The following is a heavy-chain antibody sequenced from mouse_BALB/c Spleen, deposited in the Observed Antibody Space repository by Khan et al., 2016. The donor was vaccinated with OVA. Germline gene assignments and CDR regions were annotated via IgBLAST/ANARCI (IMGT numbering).Heavy chain of an antibody. CDR2: TDPANGNT. J-gene: IGHJ2*01. CDR1: GYTIKDIY. CDR3: RISTINA. V-gene: IGHV14-3*02. Sequence: VQLKQSGAELVKPAASLKLSCTASGYTIKDIYIHWVKQRPEKGLERIRRTDPANGNTKYDPKFQGKATITADTSSNTAYLQLSSLTSEDTAVYYCRISTINAGGQGTTLTVSS.